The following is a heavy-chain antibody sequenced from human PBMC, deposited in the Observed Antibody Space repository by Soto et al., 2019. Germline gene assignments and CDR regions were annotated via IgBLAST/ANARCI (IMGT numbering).Heavy chain of an antibody. CDR2: ISWNSGSI. CDR3: AKEGRKSSGWYAWGPFDI. CDR1: GFTFDDYA. Sequence: GGSLRLSCAASGFTFDDYAMHWVRQAPGKGLEWVSGISWNSGSIGYADSVKGRFTISRDNAKNSLYLQMNSLRAEDTALYYCAKEGRKSSGWYAWGPFDIWGQGTMVTVSS. V-gene: IGHV3-9*01. D-gene: IGHD6-19*01. J-gene: IGHJ3*02.